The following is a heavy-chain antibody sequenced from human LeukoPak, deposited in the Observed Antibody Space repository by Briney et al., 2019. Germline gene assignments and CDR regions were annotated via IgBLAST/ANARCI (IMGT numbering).Heavy chain of an antibody. J-gene: IGHJ5*02. CDR2: IIPILGIA. CDR1: GGTFSSYA. D-gene: IGHD7-27*01. Sequence: SVKVSCKASGGTFSSYAISWVRQAPGQGLEWTGRIIPILGIANYAQKFQGRVTITADKSTSTAYMELSSLRSEDTAVYYCARDHGDGSWFDPWGQGTLVTVSS. V-gene: IGHV1-69*04. CDR3: ARDHGDGSWFDP.